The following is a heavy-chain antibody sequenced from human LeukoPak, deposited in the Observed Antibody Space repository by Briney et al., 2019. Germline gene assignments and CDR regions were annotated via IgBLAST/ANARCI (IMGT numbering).Heavy chain of an antibody. CDR2: ISGSADNT. Sequence: GGSLRLSCTASGFTLSSYAMSWVRQAPGEGLEWVSTISGSADNTNYAEAVKGRFTISRDNSKNTLYLQMNSLRAEDTAVYYCAKDRVAAAGYYFDYWGQGTLVTVSS. D-gene: IGHD6-13*01. CDR1: GFTLSSYA. CDR3: AKDRVAAAGYYFDY. J-gene: IGHJ4*02. V-gene: IGHV3-23*01.